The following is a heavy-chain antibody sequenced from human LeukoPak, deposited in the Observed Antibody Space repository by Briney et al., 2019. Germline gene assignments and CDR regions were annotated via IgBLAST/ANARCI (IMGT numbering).Heavy chain of an antibody. CDR2: IIPILGIA. CDR1: GGTFSSYA. V-gene: IGHV1-69*04. Sequence: GASVKVSCKASGGTFSSYAISWVRQAPGQGLEWMGRIIPILGIANYAQKFQGRVTITADKSTSTAYMELSSLRSEDTAVYYCARALRGDKFDYWGQGTLVTVSS. J-gene: IGHJ4*02. CDR3: ARALRGDKFDY. D-gene: IGHD2-21*02.